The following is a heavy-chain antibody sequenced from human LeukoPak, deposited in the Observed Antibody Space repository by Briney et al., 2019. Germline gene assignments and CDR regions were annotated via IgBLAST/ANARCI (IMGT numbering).Heavy chain of an antibody. D-gene: IGHD3-3*01. CDR2: ISGSGGST. V-gene: IGHV3-23*01. J-gene: IGHJ5*02. CDR1: GFTFSSYA. Sequence: GGSLRLSCAASGFTFSSYAMSWVRQAPGKGLEWVSAISGSGGSTYYADSVKGRFTISRDNSKNTLYPQMNSLRAEDTAVYYCAKEWDFVGYYDFWSGHNWFDPWGQGTLVTVSS. CDR3: AKEWDFVGYYDFWSGHNWFDP.